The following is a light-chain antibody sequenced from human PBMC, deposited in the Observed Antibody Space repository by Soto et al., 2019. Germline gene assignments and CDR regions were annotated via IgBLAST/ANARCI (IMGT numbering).Light chain of an antibody. Sequence: EIDLTQSPATLSLSPGETATLSCRASQNVDKFLAWYQQRPGQPPRLLIFDSSNRATGVPVRFSGSGSGTVFTLTIGSLEPEDSAVYYCQQRKNWPPITFGQGTRLENK. CDR3: QQRKNWPPIT. J-gene: IGKJ5*01. CDR2: DSS. CDR1: QNVDKF. V-gene: IGKV3-11*01.